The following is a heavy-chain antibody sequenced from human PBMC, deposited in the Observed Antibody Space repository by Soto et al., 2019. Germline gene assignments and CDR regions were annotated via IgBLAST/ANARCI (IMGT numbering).Heavy chain of an antibody. Sequence: ETLSLTCTVSGGSISSSSYYWGWIRQPPGKGLEWIGSIYYSGSTYYNPSLKSRVTISVDTSKNRFSLKLSSVTAADTAVYYCARQGAVAGTAYYYYGMDVWGQGTTVTVSS. D-gene: IGHD6-19*01. V-gene: IGHV4-39*01. CDR2: IYYSGST. J-gene: IGHJ6*02. CDR1: GGSISSSSYY. CDR3: ARQGAVAGTAYYYYGMDV.